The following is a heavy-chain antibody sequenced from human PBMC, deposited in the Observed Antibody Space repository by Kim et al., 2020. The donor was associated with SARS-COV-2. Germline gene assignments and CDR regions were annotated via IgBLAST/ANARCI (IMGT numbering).Heavy chain of an antibody. D-gene: IGHD1-26*01. V-gene: IGHV3-23*01. CDR3: AKDSNSGSYSDY. J-gene: IGHJ4*02. Sequence: ADTVKCRFHISRDNHKNTLYLQMNSLRAEDAAVYYCAKDSNSGSYSDYWGQGTLVTVSS.